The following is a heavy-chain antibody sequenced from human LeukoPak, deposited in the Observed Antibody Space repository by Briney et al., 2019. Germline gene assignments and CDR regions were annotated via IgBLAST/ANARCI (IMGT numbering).Heavy chain of an antibody. Sequence: PGGSLRLSCAASGFTVSSNYMSWVRQAPGRGLEWVSVIYSGGSTYYADSVKGRFTISRDNSKNTLYIQMNSLRAEDRAVYYCARVGSISGVGTLDYCGQGTPVTVSS. J-gene: IGHJ4*02. D-gene: IGHD3-3*01. CDR1: GFTVSSNY. CDR2: IYSGGST. CDR3: ARVGSISGVGTLDY. V-gene: IGHV3-66*01.